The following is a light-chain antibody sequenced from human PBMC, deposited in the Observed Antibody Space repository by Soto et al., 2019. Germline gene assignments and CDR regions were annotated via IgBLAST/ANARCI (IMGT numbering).Light chain of an antibody. CDR3: QQYSDWPIT. J-gene: IGKJ5*01. Sequence: EIVLTQSPATLSLSPGERATLSCRASQTVRNNYLAWYQQQPGQAPRLLIYGASTRATAVPDRFSGSGSGTDFTLTITSLQSDDFAVYFCQQYSDWPITFGQGTRLEI. CDR1: QTVRNN. CDR2: GAS. V-gene: IGKV3-15*01.